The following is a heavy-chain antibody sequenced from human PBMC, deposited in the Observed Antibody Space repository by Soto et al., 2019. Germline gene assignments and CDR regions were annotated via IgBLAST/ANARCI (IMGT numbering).Heavy chain of an antibody. D-gene: IGHD3-22*01. CDR3: AKLISDQQDSSGYYYLGPYVAFDI. V-gene: IGHV3-30*18. J-gene: IGHJ3*02. CDR2: ISYDGSNK. CDR1: GFTFSSYG. Sequence: QVQLVESGGGVVQPGRSLRLSCAASGFTFSSYGMHWVRQAPGKGLEWVAVISYDGSNKYYADSVKGRFTISRDNSKNTLYLQMNSLRAEDTAVYYCAKLISDQQDSSGYYYLGPYVAFDIWGQGTMVTVSS.